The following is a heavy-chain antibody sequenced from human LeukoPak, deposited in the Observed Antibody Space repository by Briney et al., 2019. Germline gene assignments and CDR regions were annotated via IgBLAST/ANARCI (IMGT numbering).Heavy chain of an antibody. CDR1: GXTFSSYE. CDR2: IGSSGIII. V-gene: IGHV3-48*03. CDR3: AREDYGEAFDY. Sequence: HPGGSLRLSCAASGXTFSSYEMNWVRQAPGEGLEWVSYIGSSGIIIYYADSVKGRFTISRDNAKNSLYLQMNSLRAEDTAVYYCAREDYGEAFDYWGQGTLVTVSS. D-gene: IGHD4-17*01. J-gene: IGHJ4*02.